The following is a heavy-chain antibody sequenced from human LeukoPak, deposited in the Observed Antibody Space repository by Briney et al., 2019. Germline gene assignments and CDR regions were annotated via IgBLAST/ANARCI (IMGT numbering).Heavy chain of an antibody. CDR1: GFTFSNYA. CDR3: AKYGGRAAAGTVDS. CDR2: VSCDGNSK. D-gene: IGHD6-13*01. J-gene: IGHJ4*02. Sequence: GGSLRLSCAASGFTFSNYAMHWVRQAPGKGLEWVAVVSCDGNSKYYADSMRGRFTISRDNSKNTLYLQINSLRADDTAVFHCAKYGGRAAAGTVDSWGQGALVTVSS. V-gene: IGHV3-30*18.